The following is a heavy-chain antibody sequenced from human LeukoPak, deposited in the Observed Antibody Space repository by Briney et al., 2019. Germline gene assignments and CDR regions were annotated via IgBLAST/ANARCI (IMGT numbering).Heavy chain of an antibody. CDR2: IYYSGST. CDR3: ARDYPVSVTGYGMDV. Sequence: PSQTLSLTCTVSGGSISSGGYYWSWIRQHPGKGLEWIGYIYYSGSTYYNPSLKSRVTISVDTSKNQFSLKLSSVTAADTAVYYCARDYPVSVTGYGMDVWGQGTTVTV. D-gene: IGHD4-17*01. V-gene: IGHV4-31*03. CDR1: GGSISSGGYY. J-gene: IGHJ6*02.